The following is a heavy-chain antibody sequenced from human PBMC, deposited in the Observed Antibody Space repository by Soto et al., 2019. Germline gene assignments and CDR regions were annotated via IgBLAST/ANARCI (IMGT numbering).Heavy chain of an antibody. CDR2: IYYSGST. CDR1: GGSISSSSYY. CDR3: ARLPRGGSSGPYFEY. D-gene: IGHD6-19*01. V-gene: IGHV4-39*01. Sequence: PSETLSLTCTVSGGSISSSSYYWGWIRQPPGKGLEWIGSIYYSGSTYYNPSLKSRVTISVDTSKNQFSLKLSSVTAADTAVYYCARLPRGGSSGPYFEYWGQGTLVTVSS. J-gene: IGHJ4*02.